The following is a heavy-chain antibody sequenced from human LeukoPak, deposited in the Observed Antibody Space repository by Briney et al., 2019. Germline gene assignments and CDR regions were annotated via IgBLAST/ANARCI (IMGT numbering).Heavy chain of an antibody. D-gene: IGHD6-19*01. CDR1: GFTVSSNY. CDR2: INHSGST. J-gene: IGHJ4*02. CDR3: ARWSSSGWRRLDY. Sequence: PGGSLRLSCAASGFTVSSNYMSWVRQAPGKGLEWIGEINHSGSTNYNPSLKSRVTISVDTSKNQFSLKLSSVTAADTAVYYCARWSSSGWRRLDYWGQGTLVTVSS. V-gene: IGHV4-34*01.